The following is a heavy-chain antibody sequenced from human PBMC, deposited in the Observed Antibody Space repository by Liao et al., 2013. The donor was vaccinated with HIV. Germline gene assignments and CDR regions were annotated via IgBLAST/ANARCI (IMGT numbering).Heavy chain of an antibody. CDR3: ARDLDNWGEEAFDI. CDR2: IYHSGTT. V-gene: IGHV4-4*07. J-gene: IGHJ3*02. CDR1: GASISSYY. D-gene: IGHD7-27*01. Sequence: QVQLQESGPGRVKPSETLSLTCTVSGASISSYYWSWIRQPAGKGLEWIGSIYHSGTTHYNPSLKSRVTISVDTSKNQISLKVNSVTAADAAVYFCARDLDNWGEEAFDIWGQGTMVTVSS.